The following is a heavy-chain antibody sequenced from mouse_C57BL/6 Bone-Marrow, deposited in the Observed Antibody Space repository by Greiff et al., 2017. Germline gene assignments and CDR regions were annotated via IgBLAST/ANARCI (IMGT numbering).Heavy chain of an antibody. Sequence: QVQLKQSGAELVRPGASVKLSCKASGYTFTDYYINWVKQRPGQGLEWIARIYPGSGNTYYNEKFKGKATLTAEKSSSTAYMQLSSLTSEDSAVYFCAEGAWAEDYAMDYWGQGTSVTVSS. V-gene: IGHV1-76*01. CDR2: IYPGSGNT. CDR1: GYTFTDYY. J-gene: IGHJ4*01. D-gene: IGHD4-1*01. CDR3: AEGAWAEDYAMDY.